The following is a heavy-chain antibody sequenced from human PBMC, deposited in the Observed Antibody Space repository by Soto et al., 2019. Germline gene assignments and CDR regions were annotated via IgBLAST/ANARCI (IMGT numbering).Heavy chain of an antibody. CDR3: FIFDYGDHRWLFDF. V-gene: IGHV4-59*01. CDR1: GGSISSYY. Sequence: SETLSLTCTVSGGSISSYYWSWIRQPPGKGLEWIGYIYYSGSTNYNPSLKSRVTISVDTSKNQFSLKLSSVTAADTAVYYCFIFDYGDHRWLFDFCGQGTLVPVSS. J-gene: IGHJ4*02. CDR2: IYYSGST. D-gene: IGHD4-17*01.